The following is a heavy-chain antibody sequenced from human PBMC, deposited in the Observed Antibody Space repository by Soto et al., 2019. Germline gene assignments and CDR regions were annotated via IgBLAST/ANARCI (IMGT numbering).Heavy chain of an antibody. CDR1: NGTIRNPIYY. Sequence: PLETQSLTCSVSNGTIRNPIYYWVWIRKPPGKGLEWMGSIFYNGNAYYNPSLKSRVTMSVDTSQNQFSVNLSSVTAADTAVYYCAGRSSLASVEIFSGGLSGYNWVGPCVRGTLVTVSS. D-gene: IGHD3-3*01. CDR3: AGRSSLASVEIFSGGLSGYNWVGP. CDR2: IFYNGNA. J-gene: IGHJ5*01. V-gene: IGHV4-39*01.